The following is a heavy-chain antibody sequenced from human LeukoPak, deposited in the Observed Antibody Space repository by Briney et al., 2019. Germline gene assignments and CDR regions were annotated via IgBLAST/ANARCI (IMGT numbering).Heavy chain of an antibody. J-gene: IGHJ6*03. CDR1: GFTFSSYA. Sequence: GVSLRLSCAASGFTFSSYAMSWVRQAPGKGLEWVSAISGSGGSTYYVDSVKGWFTISRDNSKNTLYLQMNSLRAEDTAVYYCAKRPRAALTLTNYYMDVWGKGTTVTVSS. D-gene: IGHD1-1*01. CDR2: ISGSGGST. V-gene: IGHV3-23*01. CDR3: AKRPRAALTLTNYYMDV.